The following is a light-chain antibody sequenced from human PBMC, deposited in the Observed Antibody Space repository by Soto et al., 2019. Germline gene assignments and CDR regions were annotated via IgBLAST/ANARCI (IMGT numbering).Light chain of an antibody. CDR3: QQYDGYPIT. CDR2: DAS. V-gene: IGKV1-13*02. CDR1: QTIGTY. J-gene: IGKJ5*01. Sequence: IEVTQSPSSLAASLGDRVTITFRASQTIGTYVNWYQQKPGKAPKLLIYDASSLESGVPSGFSGSGSGTEFTLTITSLQPEDFATYYCQQYDGYPITFGQGTRLEIK.